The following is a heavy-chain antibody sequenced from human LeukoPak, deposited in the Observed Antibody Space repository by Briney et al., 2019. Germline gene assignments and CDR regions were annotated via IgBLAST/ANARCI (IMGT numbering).Heavy chain of an antibody. D-gene: IGHD3-10*01. J-gene: IGHJ4*02. CDR1: GFTFSSYA. CDR2: ISDTGGNT. CDR3: AKGGGSFDY. V-gene: IGHV3-23*01. Sequence: GGSLRLSCAASGFTFSSYAMSWVRQAPGEGLEWVSTISDTGGNTYYADSVKGRFTISRDNSKNTLYLQTNSLRAEDTAVYYCAKGGGSFDYWGQGTLVTVSS.